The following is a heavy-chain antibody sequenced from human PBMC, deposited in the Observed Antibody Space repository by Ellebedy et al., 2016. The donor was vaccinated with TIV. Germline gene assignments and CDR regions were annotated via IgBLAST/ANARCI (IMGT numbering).Heavy chain of an antibody. V-gene: IGHV3-30-3*01. Sequence: GESLKISCAASGFTFSSYALHWVRQAPGKGLEWVAVISYDGSNKYYADSVKGRFTISRDNSKNTLYLQMNSLRAEDTAVYYCARDRYDFWSGYYGHSLDYWGQGTLVTASS. J-gene: IGHJ4*02. D-gene: IGHD3-3*01. CDR3: ARDRYDFWSGYYGHSLDY. CDR2: ISYDGSNK. CDR1: GFTFSSYA.